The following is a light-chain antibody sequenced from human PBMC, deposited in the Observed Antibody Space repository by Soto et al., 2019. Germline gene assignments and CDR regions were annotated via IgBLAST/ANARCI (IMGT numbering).Light chain of an antibody. CDR3: QQYNSYWT. CDR1: PRVRGN. CDR2: GAS. Sequence: GMTQSPATLSVSPGERATLSCRARPRVRGNLAWYQQKPGPAPRLLIYGASTRATGIPSRCSGSGAGTEFNLTISSLQPDDVATYYCQQYNSYWTFGQGTKVDI. V-gene: IGKV3-15*01. J-gene: IGKJ1*01.